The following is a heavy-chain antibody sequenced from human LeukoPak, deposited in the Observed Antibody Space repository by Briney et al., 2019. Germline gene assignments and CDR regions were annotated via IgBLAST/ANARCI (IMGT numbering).Heavy chain of an antibody. CDR1: GYTFTSYA. CDR3: AREKAYYDILTGYFLREDDAFDI. J-gene: IGHJ3*02. V-gene: IGHV7-4-1*02. D-gene: IGHD3-9*01. Sequence: ASVKVSCKASGYTFTSYAMNWVRQAPGQGLEWMGWINTNTGNPTYAQGFTGRFVFSLDTSVSTAYLQISSLKAEDTAVYYCAREKAYYDILTGYFLREDDAFDIWGQGTMVTVSS. CDR2: INTNTGNP.